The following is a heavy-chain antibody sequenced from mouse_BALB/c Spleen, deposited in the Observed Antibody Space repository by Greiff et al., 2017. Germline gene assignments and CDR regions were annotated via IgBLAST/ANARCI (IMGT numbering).Heavy chain of an antibody. CDR1: GYTFTDYN. Sequence: VQLQQSGPELVKPGASVKISCKASGYTFTDYNMHWVKQSHGKSLEWIGYIYPYNGGTGYNQKFKSKATLTVDNSSSTAYMELRSLTSEDSAVYYCARLYDYDGPFAYWGQGTLVTVSA. CDR2: IYPYNGGT. CDR3: ARLYDYDGPFAY. V-gene: IGHV1S29*02. D-gene: IGHD2-4*01. J-gene: IGHJ3*01.